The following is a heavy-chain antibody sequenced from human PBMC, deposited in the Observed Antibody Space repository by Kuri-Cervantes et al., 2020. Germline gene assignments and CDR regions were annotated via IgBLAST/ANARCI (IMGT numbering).Heavy chain of an antibody. CDR3: ASSRGATQYYYYYGMDV. V-gene: IGHV1-18*01. CDR2: ISAYNGNT. J-gene: IGHJ6*02. D-gene: IGHD1-26*01. CDR1: GYTFTSYG. Sequence: ASVKISCKASGYTFTSYGISWVRQAPGQGLEWMGWISAYNGNTNYAQKLQGRVTMTTDTSTSTAYMELRSLRSDDTAVYYCASSRGATQYYYYYGMDVWGQGTTVTVSS.